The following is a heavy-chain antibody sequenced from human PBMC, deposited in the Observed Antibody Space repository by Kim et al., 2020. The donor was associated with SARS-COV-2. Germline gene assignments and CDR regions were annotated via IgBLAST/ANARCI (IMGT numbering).Heavy chain of an antibody. V-gene: IGHV3-30*04. CDR1: GFTFSSYA. Sequence: GGSLRLSCAASGFTFSSYAMHWVRQAPGKGLEWVAVISYDGSNKYYVDSVKGRFTISRDNSKNTLYLQMNSLRAEDTAVYYCARVPFLTDWYFDLWGRGTLVTVSS. CDR2: ISYDGSNK. CDR3: ARVPFLTDWYFDL. J-gene: IGHJ2*01.